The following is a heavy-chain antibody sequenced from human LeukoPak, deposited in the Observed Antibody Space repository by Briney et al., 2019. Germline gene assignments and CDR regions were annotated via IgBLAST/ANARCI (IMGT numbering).Heavy chain of an antibody. CDR1: GFTFSYYA. J-gene: IGHJ4*02. Sequence: GGSLRLSCSASGFTFSYYAMHWVRQAAGKGLEFVSGISSNGGSTYYADSLKGRFTVSRDNSNDTLYLQMSSLRAEDTAIYYCAKGPTYDSLPYYFDYWGQGTLVTVSS. CDR2: ISSNGGST. V-gene: IGHV3-64D*09. CDR3: AKGPTYDSLPYYFDY. D-gene: IGHD3-22*01.